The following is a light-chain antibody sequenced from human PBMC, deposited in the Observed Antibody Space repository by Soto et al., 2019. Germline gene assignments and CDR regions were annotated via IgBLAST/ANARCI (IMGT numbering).Light chain of an antibody. CDR3: MQDTQYPPYT. CDR2: KIS. V-gene: IGKV2-24*01. Sequence: DIVLTQTPLSSPVTLGQPASISCRSSQSLLHRDGNTYLSWLQQRPGQPPRLLIYKISNRLSGVPDRFSGSAAGTDFTLKISRVEADDVGVYYCMQDTQYPPYTFGPGTKLE. J-gene: IGKJ2*01. CDR1: QSLLHRDGNTY.